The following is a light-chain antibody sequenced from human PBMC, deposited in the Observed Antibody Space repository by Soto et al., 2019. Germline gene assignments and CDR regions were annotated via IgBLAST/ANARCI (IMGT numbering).Light chain of an antibody. Sequence: DIVLTQSPGTLSLSPGERATLSCRASQNIGSRSLAWYQQKPGQAPRLLIFGTSSRATGIPDRFSGSGSGTDFTLTIGGLEPEDFAVYYCQEYAESPQGTFGQGTKVEIK. CDR3: QEYAESPQGT. CDR1: QNIGSRS. CDR2: GTS. V-gene: IGKV3-20*01. J-gene: IGKJ1*01.